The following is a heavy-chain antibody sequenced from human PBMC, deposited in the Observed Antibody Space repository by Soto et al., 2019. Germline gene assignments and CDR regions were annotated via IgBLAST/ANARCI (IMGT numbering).Heavy chain of an antibody. Sequence: GGSLRLSCAASGFSVSDYAMSWVRQAPGKGLEWVSSISGSGDGTYYGDSVKGRFTLSRDTSQKTLYLQMNNLRGEDTAVYFCTKSRRSVLMVYGFGGMDVWGRGTTVTSP. V-gene: IGHV3-23*01. D-gene: IGHD2-8*01. CDR1: GFSVSDYA. CDR2: ISGSGDGT. J-gene: IGHJ6*02. CDR3: TKSRRSVLMVYGFGGMDV.